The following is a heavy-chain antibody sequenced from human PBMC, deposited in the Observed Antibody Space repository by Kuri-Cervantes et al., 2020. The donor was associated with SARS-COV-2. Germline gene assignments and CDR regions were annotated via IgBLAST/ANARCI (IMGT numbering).Heavy chain of an antibody. V-gene: IGHV3-74*01. Sequence: GSLRLSCAASGFTISGHWIHWVRRAPGKGLVWVSRINPDGSYTNNADSVKGRFTLSRDNAKNMLFLQMNSLRAEDTAVYYCVRDGDHWNFDYWGQGTLVTVSS. CDR3: VRDGDHWNFDY. CDR1: GFTISGHW. D-gene: IGHD1-1*01. J-gene: IGHJ4*02. CDR2: INPDGSYT.